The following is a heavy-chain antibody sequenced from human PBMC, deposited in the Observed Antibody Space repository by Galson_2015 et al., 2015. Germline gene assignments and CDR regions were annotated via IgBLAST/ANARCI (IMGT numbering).Heavy chain of an antibody. CDR1: GFTFNTYA. CDR2: IWYDGSNE. D-gene: IGHD3-3*01. V-gene: IGHV3-33*01. CDR3: AREGHYSFWSGYPLDS. J-gene: IGHJ4*02. Sequence: SLRLSCEASGFTFNTYAMNWVRQAPGKGLERVAFIWYDGSNEKYADYVKGRFTISRDNSKNTLYLQMNSLRAEDTAVYYCAREGHYSFWSGYPLDSWGQGTLVTVSS.